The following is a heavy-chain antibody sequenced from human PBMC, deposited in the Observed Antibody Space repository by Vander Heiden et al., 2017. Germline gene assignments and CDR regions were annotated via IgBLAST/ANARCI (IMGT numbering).Heavy chain of an antibody. CDR2: ISSSSSYR. D-gene: IGHD3-10*01. Sequence: EVQPVVSGGGLLNPGGCLGLSRPASRFTFRPYSMNWVRQAPGKWLEWVSSISSSSSYRYDADSVKGQFTISRDNAKNSLYLQMNSLRAEDTAVYYCAREVPGIYYYYYGMDVWGQGTTVTVSS. CDR3: AREVPGIYYYYYGMDV. V-gene: IGHV3-21*01. CDR1: RFTFRPYS. J-gene: IGHJ6*02.